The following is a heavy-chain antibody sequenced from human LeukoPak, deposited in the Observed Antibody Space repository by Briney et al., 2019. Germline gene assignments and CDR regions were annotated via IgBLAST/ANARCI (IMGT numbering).Heavy chain of an antibody. CDR1: GGSFSGYY. J-gene: IGHJ4*02. D-gene: IGHD6-13*01. Sequence: SETLSLTCAVYGGSFSGYYWSWIRQPPGKGLEWIGRIYTSGSTNYNPSLKSRVTMSVDTSKNQFSLKLSSVTAADTAVYYCARDPSSWGRFDYWGQGTLVTVSS. V-gene: IGHV4-4*07. CDR3: ARDPSSWGRFDY. CDR2: IYTSGST.